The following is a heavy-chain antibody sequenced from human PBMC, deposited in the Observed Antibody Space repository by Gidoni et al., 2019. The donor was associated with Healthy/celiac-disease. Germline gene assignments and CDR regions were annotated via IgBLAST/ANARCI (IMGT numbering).Heavy chain of an antibody. Sequence: QVQLVESGGGVVQPGRSLRLSCAASGFPFSSYAMHWVRQAPGKGLEWVAVISYDGSNKYYADSVKGRFTISRDNSKNTLYLQMNSLRAEDTAVYYCARDSPLEYWGQGTLVTVSS. CDR1: GFPFSSYA. CDR3: ARDSPLEY. V-gene: IGHV3-30-3*01. CDR2: ISYDGSNK. D-gene: IGHD3-3*02. J-gene: IGHJ4*02.